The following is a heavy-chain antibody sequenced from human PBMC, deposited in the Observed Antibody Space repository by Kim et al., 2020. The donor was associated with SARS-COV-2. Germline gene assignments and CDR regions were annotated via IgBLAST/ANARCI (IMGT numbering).Heavy chain of an antibody. CDR1: GFTFSSYG. J-gene: IGHJ6*02. CDR2: ISYDGSNK. CDR3: AKDLEYYDILTGYLRTVDYYYDGMDV. V-gene: IGHV3-30*18. D-gene: IGHD3-9*01. Sequence: GGSLRLSCAASGFTFSSYGMHWVRQAPGKGLEWVAVISYDGSNKYYADSVKGRFTISRDNSKNTLYLQMNSLRAEDTAGYYCAKDLEYYDILTGYLRTVDYYYDGMDVWGQGTTVTVSS.